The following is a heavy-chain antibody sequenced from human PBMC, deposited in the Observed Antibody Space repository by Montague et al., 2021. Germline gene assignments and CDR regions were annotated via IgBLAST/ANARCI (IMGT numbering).Heavy chain of an antibody. CDR3: ARRSSTWPLYYFDX. D-gene: IGHD6-13*01. V-gene: IGHV5-51*01. J-gene: IGHJ4*02. CDR1: GYSFAPYW. CDR2: IFPDDSDT. Sequence: QSGAEVKKPGESLRISCKASGYSFAPYWIGWVRQMPGKGLEWMGIIFPDDSDTKYSPSFQGQVNISADKSISTAYLQWTSLKASDDAMYYCARRSSTWPLYYFDXWGQGTLVIVSS.